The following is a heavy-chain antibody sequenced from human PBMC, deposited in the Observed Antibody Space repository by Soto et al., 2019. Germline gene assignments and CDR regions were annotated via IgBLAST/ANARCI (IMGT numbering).Heavy chain of an antibody. J-gene: IGHJ6*02. CDR1: GFTFSSYG. Sequence: GGSLRLSCAASGFTFSSYGMHWVRQAPGKGLEWVAVIWYDGSNKYYADSVKGRFTISRDNSKNTLYLQMNSLRAEDTAVYYCARSQGRSGYDPLSNYYYYGMDVWGQGTTVTVSS. V-gene: IGHV3-33*01. CDR3: ARSQGRSGYDPLSNYYYYGMDV. D-gene: IGHD3-3*01. CDR2: IWYDGSNK.